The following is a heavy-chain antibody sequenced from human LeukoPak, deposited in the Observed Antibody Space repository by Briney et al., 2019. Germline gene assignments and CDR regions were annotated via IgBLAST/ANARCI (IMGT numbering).Heavy chain of an antibody. V-gene: IGHV1-2*02. CDR2: INPNSGGT. CDR1: GYTFTGYY. J-gene: IGHJ4*02. CDR3: ARERAAGMKEFDY. Sequence: GASVKVSCKASGYTFTGYYMHWGRQAPGQGLEWMGWINPNSGGTNYAQKFQGRVTIARDTSISTAYMELRRLRSDDTAVYYCARERAAGMKEFDYWGQGTLVTVSS. D-gene: IGHD6-13*01.